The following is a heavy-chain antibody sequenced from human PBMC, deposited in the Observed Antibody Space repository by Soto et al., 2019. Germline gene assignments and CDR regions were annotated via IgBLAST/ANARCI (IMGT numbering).Heavy chain of an antibody. CDR1: GYTFTGYY. J-gene: IGHJ4*02. CDR3: ARDLRSTHDYIWGSYRYFDY. Sequence: ASVKVSCKASGYTFTGYYMHWVRQAPGQGLEWLGWINPNSGGTNYAQKFQGWVTMTRDTSISTAYMELSRLRSDDTAVYYCARDLRSTHDYIWGSYRYFDYWGQGTLVTLSS. V-gene: IGHV1-2*04. CDR2: INPNSGGT. D-gene: IGHD3-16*02.